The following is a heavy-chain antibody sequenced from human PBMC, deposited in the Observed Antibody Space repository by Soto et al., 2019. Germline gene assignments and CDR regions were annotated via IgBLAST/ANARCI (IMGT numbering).Heavy chain of an antibody. CDR1: CYTLSHYG. CDR2: ISAYNGNT. Sequence: GASGKVSCKASCYTLSHYGISWVRQAPGQGVEWMGWISAYNGNTNYAQKLQGRVTMTTDTSTSTAYMELRSLRSDDTAVYYCARDRRITIFGVVMIPQWFDPWGQGTLVTVSS. CDR3: ARDRRITIFGVVMIPQWFDP. D-gene: IGHD3-3*01. V-gene: IGHV1-18*01. J-gene: IGHJ5*02.